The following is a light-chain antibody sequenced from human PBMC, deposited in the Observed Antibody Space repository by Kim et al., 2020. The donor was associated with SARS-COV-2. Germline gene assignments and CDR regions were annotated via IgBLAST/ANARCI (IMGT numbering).Light chain of an antibody. CDR3: SAWDRRLSAWV. V-gene: IGLV10-54*04. Sequence: GQTATLTCTRNRYHVGDQETAWLQQHQGHPPQLLYYINHRPSGISERVSASRSGDTASLTITGLQPEDEAVYYCSAWDRRLSAWVFGGGTKLTVL. CDR2: IN. J-gene: IGLJ3*02. CDR1: RYHVGDQE.